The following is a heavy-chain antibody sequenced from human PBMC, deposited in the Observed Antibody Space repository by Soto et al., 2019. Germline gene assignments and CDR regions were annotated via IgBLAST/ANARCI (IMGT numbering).Heavy chain of an antibody. D-gene: IGHD1-26*01. V-gene: IGHV1-18*01. CDR3: ARHQIQWGWFDP. CDR1: GYTFTSYG. J-gene: IGHJ5*02. Sequence: QVQLVQSGAEVKKPGASVKVSCKASGYTFTSYGISWVRQARGQGLEWMGWISAYNGNTNYAQKLQGRVTMTTDTSTSTVYMELRSLRSEDTAVYYCARHQIQWGWFDPWGQGTLVTVSS. CDR2: ISAYNGNT.